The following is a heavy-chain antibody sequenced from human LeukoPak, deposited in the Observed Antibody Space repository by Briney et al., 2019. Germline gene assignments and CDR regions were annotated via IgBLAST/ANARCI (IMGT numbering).Heavy chain of an antibody. V-gene: IGHV5-51*01. J-gene: IGHJ4*02. CDR2: IYPGDSDT. CDR3: ARREYCSRGSCSSFGY. D-gene: IGHD2-15*01. Sequence: PGESLKISCKGSGYSFTTYWIGWVRQMPGRGLEWMGIIYPGDSDTRYSPSFQSQVTISADKSISTAYLQWSALKASDTAMYYCARREYCSRGSCSSFGYWGQGTPVTVSS. CDR1: GYSFTTYW.